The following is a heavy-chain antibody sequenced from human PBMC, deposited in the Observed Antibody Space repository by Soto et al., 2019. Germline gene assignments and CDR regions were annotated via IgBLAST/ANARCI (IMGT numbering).Heavy chain of an antibody. J-gene: IGHJ4*02. CDR3: TRNGGWNFDH. V-gene: IGHV4-4*02. D-gene: IGHD6-19*01. CDR1: GGSISGGEW. CDR2: IHHSGST. Sequence: PSETLSLTCAVSGGSISGGEWWSWVRQPPGKGLEWIGEIHHSGSTGYNPSLKSRVTISVDKSKNQFSLKLSSVTAADTAVYYCTRNGGWNFDHWGQGTLVTVS.